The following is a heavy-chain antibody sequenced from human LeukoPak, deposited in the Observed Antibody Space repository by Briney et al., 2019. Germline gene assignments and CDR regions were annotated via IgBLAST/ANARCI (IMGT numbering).Heavy chain of an antibody. J-gene: IGHJ4*02. V-gene: IGHV1-2*02. D-gene: IGHD6-13*01. CDR1: GYTFTGYY. CDR2: INPNSGGT. CDR3: ARDLEFAGSWDIDY. Sequence: ASVKVSCKASGYTFTGYYMHWVRQAPGQGLEWMGWINPNSGGTNYAQKLQGRVTMTRDTSISTAYMELSRLRSDDTAVYYCARDLEFAGSWDIDYWGQGTLVTVSS.